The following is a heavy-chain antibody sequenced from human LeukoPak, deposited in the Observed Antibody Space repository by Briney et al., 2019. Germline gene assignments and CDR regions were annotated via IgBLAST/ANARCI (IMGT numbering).Heavy chain of an antibody. CDR2: IYSGGST. V-gene: IGHV3-53*01. CDR1: GFTVSSNY. CDR3: ARGPGDSSGYYLGY. D-gene: IGHD3-22*01. Sequence: GGSLRLSCAASGFTVSSNYMSWVRQAPGKGLEWVSVIYSGGSTYYADSVKGRFTISRDNSKNTLYLQMNSLRAEDTAVYCCARGPGDSSGYYLGYWGQGTLVTVSS. J-gene: IGHJ4*02.